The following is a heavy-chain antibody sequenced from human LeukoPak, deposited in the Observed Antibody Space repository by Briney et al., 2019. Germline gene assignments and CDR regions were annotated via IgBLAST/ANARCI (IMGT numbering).Heavy chain of an antibody. CDR3: AREGIYGDYPDY. J-gene: IGHJ4*02. Sequence: SETLSLTCTVYGGSFSGYYWSWIRQPPGKGLEWIGEINHSGSTNYNPSLKSRVTISVDTSKNQFSLKLSSVTAADTAVYYCAREGIYGDYPDYWGQGTLVTVSS. CDR1: GGSFSGYY. CDR2: INHSGST. V-gene: IGHV4-34*01. D-gene: IGHD4-17*01.